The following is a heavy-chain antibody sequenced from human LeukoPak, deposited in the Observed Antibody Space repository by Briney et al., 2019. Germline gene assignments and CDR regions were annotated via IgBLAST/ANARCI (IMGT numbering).Heavy chain of an antibody. CDR2: INHSGST. Sequence: PSETLSLTCAVYGGSFSGYYWSWIRQPPGKGLEWIGEINHSGSTNYNPSLKSRVTISVDTSKNQLSLKLSSVTAADTAVYYCARPPSGWPYYFDYWGQGTLVTVSS. CDR1: GGSFSGYY. D-gene: IGHD6-19*01. CDR3: ARPPSGWPYYFDY. J-gene: IGHJ4*02. V-gene: IGHV4-34*01.